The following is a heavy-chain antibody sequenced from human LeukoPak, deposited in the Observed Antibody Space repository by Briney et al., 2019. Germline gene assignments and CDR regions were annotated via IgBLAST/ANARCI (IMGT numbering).Heavy chain of an antibody. D-gene: IGHD6-19*01. CDR1: GFTFSSYS. Sequence: PGGSLRLSCAASGFTFSSYSMNWVRQAPGKGLEWVSSISSSSSYTYYADSVKGRFTISRDNAKNSLYLQMNSLRAEDTAVYYCARDTSGWYGGDYWGQGTLVTVSS. V-gene: IGHV3-21*01. CDR2: ISSSSSYT. J-gene: IGHJ4*02. CDR3: ARDTSGWYGGDY.